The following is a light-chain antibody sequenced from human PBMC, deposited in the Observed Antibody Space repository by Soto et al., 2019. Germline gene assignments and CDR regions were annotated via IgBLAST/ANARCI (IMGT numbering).Light chain of an antibody. CDR2: EVT. J-gene: IGLJ2*01. V-gene: IGLV2-8*01. CDR1: SSDVGAYNY. Sequence: QSALTQPPSASGSPGQSVTISCTGTSSDVGAYNYVSWYQQYPGKTPKLMIYEVTKRPSGVPDRCSGSKSGNTASLTVSGLQAEDEADYYCSSYACSNFYVVFGGGTKLTVL. CDR3: SSYACSNFYVV.